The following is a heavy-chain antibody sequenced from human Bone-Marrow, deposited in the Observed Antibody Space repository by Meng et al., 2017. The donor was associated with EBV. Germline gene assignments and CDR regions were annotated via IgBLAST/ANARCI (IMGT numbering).Heavy chain of an antibody. CDR1: GFTFSDAW. CDR2: ISSSSSYI. D-gene: IGHD2-21*01. Sequence: EVQLVESGGGLVGAGGSLRISCAASGFTFSDAWMTWARQAPGKGLEWVSSISSSSSYIYYADSVKGRFTISRDNAKNTVYLQMNNLRAEDTAVYYCAKDCFGDKDSWGQGTLVTVSS. CDR3: AKDCFGDKDS. V-gene: IGHV3-21*02. J-gene: IGHJ4*02.